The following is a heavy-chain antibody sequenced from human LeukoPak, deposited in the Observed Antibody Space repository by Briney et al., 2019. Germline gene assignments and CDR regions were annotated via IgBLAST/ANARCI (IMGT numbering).Heavy chain of an antibody. V-gene: IGHV4-39*07. CDR2: INHSGST. Sequence: SETLSLTCTVSGGSISSSSYYWSWIRQPPGKGLEWIGEINHSGSTNYNPSLKSRVTISVDTSKNQFSLKLSSVTAADTAVYYCARGGVRSGRAIDYWGQGTLVTVSS. J-gene: IGHJ4*02. CDR3: ARGGVRSGRAIDY. D-gene: IGHD3-16*01. CDR1: GGSISSSSYY.